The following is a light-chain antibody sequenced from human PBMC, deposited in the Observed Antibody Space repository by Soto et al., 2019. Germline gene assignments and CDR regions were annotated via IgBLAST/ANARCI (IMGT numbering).Light chain of an antibody. V-gene: IGKV3-20*01. CDR1: RSVSSKY. CDR2: RAS. CDR3: QHYGSSPRT. Sequence: EIVLTQSPGTLSLSPGETATLSCRASRSVSSKYLAWYTTRNGQATRIIINRASNRDTGIPDRVTGSGSGTDFTLTINRLEPADFAVYYCQHYGSSPRTFGQGTKVDIK. J-gene: IGKJ1*01.